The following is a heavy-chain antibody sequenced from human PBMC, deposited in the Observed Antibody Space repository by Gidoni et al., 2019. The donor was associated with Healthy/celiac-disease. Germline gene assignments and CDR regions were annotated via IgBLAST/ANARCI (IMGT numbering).Heavy chain of an antibody. J-gene: IGHJ4*02. CDR1: GFTFSSYA. CDR3: AKTHTLWYYFDY. D-gene: IGHD2-21*01. CDR2: ISGSGGST. Sequence: EVQLLESGGGLVQPGGSLRLSCAASGFTFSSYAMSWVRQAPGKGLEWVSAISGSGGSTYYADSVKGRFTISRDNSKNTLYLQMNSLRVEDTAVYYCAKTHTLWYYFDYWGQGTLVTVSS. V-gene: IGHV3-23*01.